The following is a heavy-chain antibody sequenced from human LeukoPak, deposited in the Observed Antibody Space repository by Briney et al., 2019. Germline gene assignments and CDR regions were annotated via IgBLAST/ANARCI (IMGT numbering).Heavy chain of an antibody. D-gene: IGHD3-10*01. Sequence: GGSLRLSCAVSGFTFSSYSMNWVRQAPGKGLEWVSHITSSSSTIYYADSVKGRFTISRDNAKNSLYLQMNSLRAEDTAVYYCAIPPLSGTGSSRPLAEMDVWGQGTTVTVSS. V-gene: IGHV3-48*04. J-gene: IGHJ6*02. CDR3: AIPPLSGTGSSRPLAEMDV. CDR2: ITSSSSTI. CDR1: GFTFSSYS.